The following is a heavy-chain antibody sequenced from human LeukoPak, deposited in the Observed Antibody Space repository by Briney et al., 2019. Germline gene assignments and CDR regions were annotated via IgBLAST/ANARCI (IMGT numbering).Heavy chain of an antibody. Sequence: SGTLSLTCAVSGGSISSSNWWSWVRQPPGKGLERIAEIHHGGSTNYNASLKSRVTISVDKSKNQFSLKLSSVTAADAAVYYCATKTTGAAGTFDYWGQGTLITVSS. J-gene: IGHJ4*02. CDR2: IHHGGST. D-gene: IGHD1-14*01. V-gene: IGHV4-4*02. CDR3: ATKTTGAAGTFDY. CDR1: GGSISSSNW.